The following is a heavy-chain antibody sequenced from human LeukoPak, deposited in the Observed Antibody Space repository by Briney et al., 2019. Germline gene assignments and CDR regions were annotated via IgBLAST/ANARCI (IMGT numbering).Heavy chain of an antibody. J-gene: IGHJ4*02. D-gene: IGHD4-23*01. Sequence: GGSLRLSCAASGFTFSDYNMHWVRQAPGKGLDWVALMSPDGNKKYYADSVKGRFTISRDNSKNTPYLQMSSLRAEDTAVYYCVKRVLAWELDGYWGQGTLVTVSS. CDR1: GFTFSDYN. CDR3: VKRVLAWELDGY. CDR2: MSPDGNKK. V-gene: IGHV3-30-3*02.